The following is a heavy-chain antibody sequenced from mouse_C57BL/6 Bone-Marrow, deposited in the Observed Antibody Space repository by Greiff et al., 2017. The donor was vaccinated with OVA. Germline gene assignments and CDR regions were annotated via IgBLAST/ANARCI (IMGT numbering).Heavy chain of an antibody. Sequence: EVQVVESGGGLVQPGGSLKLSCAASGFTFSDYYMYWVRQTPEKRLEWVAYISNGGGSTYYPDTVKGRFTISRDNAKNTLYLQMSRLKSEDTAMYYCARHWDRTGMGWFAYWGQGTLVTVSA. V-gene: IGHV5-12*01. J-gene: IGHJ3*01. CDR3: ARHWDRTGMGWFAY. CDR2: ISNGGGST. CDR1: GFTFSDYY. D-gene: IGHD4-1*01.